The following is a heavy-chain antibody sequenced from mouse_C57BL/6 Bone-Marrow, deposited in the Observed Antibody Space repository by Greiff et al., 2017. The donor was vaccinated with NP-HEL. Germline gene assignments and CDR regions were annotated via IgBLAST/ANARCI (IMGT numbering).Heavy chain of an antibody. CDR2: IDPENGDT. D-gene: IGHD1-1*01. CDR1: GFNIKDDY. V-gene: IGHV14-4*01. J-gene: IGHJ4*01. CDR3: TTGGSSPYAMDY. Sequence: DVKLVESGAELVRPGASVKLSCTVSGFNIKDDYMHWVKQRPEQGLEWIGWIDPENGDTEYASKFQGKATITADTSSNTAYLQLSILTSEDTAVYYCTTGGSSPYAMDYWGQGTSVTVSS.